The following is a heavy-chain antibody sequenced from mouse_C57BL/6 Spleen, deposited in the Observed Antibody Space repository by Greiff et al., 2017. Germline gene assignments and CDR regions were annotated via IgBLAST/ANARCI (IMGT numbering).Heavy chain of an antibody. CDR3: TPSGTGFAY. J-gene: IGHJ3*01. V-gene: IGHV14-4*01. CDR1: GFNIKDDY. D-gene: IGHD4-1*01. CDR2: IDPENGDT. Sequence: EVKLLESGAELVRPGASVKLSCTASGFNIKDDYMHWVKQRPEQGLEWIGWIDPENGDTEYASKFQGKATITADTSSNTAYLQLSSLTSEDTAVYYCTPSGTGFAYWGQGTLVTVSA.